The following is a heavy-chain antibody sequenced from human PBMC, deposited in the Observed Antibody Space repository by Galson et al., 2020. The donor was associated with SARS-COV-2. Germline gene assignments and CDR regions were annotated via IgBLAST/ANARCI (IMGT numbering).Heavy chain of an antibody. CDR1: GYSFTSYW. Sequence: HGESLKISCKGSGYSFTSYWIGWVRQMPGKGLEWMGRIDPSDSYTNYSPSFQGHVTISADKSISTAYLQWSSLKASDTAMYYCARTVAYYDINFDYWGQGTLVTVSS. CDR3: ARTVAYYDINFDY. J-gene: IGHJ4*02. CDR2: IDPSDSYT. V-gene: IGHV5-10-1*01. D-gene: IGHD3-9*01.